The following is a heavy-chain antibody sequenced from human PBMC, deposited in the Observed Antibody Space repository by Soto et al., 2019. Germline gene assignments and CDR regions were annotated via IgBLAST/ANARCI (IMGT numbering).Heavy chain of an antibody. V-gene: IGHV4-59*01. D-gene: IGHD6-13*01. J-gene: IGHJ4*02. Sequence: SETLSLTCTVSGGSISNYYWNWIRQSPGKGLEWIGYIYSSGSTHYNPSLQNRVTISIDTSKNQVSLKVNSVTAADTAVYYCARGSISAAGIDYWGQGTLVTVS. CDR2: IYSSGST. CDR1: GGSISNYY. CDR3: ARGSISAAGIDY.